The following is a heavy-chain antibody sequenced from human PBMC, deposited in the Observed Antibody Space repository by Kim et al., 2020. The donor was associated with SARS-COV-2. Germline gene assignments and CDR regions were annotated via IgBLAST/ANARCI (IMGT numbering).Heavy chain of an antibody. CDR3: ARGLGGRFGELNWFDP. CDR2: MNPNSGNT. D-gene: IGHD3-10*01. J-gene: IGHJ5*02. V-gene: IGHV1-8*01. CDR1: GYTFTSYD. Sequence: ASVKVSCKASGYTFTSYDINWVRQATGQGLEWMGWMNPNSGNTGYAQKFQGRVTMTRNTSISTAYMELSSLRSEDTAVYYCARGLGGRFGELNWFDPWGQGTLVTVSS.